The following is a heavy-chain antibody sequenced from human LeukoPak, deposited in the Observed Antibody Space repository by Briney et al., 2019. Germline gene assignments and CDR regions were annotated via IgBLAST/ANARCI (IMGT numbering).Heavy chain of an antibody. CDR3: ARRGVVVPAAIPYYYYMDV. J-gene: IGHJ6*03. CDR1: GGSTSSSSYY. Sequence: SETLSLACTVSGGSTSSSSYYWGWIRQPPGKGLEWIGSIYYSGSTYYSPSLKSRVTISVDTSKNQFSLKLSSVTAADTAVYYCARRGVVVPAAIPYYYYMDVWGKGTTVTVSS. V-gene: IGHV4-39*01. CDR2: IYYSGST. D-gene: IGHD2-2*01.